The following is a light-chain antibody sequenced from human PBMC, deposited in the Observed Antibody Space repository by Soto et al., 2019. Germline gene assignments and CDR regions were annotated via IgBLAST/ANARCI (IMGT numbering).Light chain of an antibody. V-gene: IGLV2-11*01. CDR3: CSYAGSYTFV. J-gene: IGLJ1*01. CDR1: SSDVGSYAY. Sequence: QSALTQPRSVSGSPGQSVTISCTGSSSDVGSYAYVSWYQHHPGKAPKVMISDVNKRPSGVPDRFSGSKSGNTASLTISGLQADDEADYYCCSYAGSYTFVFGSGTKLTVL. CDR2: DVN.